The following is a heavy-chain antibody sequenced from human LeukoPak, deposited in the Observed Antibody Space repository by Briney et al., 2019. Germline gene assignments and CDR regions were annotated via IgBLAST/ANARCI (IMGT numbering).Heavy chain of an antibody. V-gene: IGHV4-59*01. D-gene: IGHD3-10*01. CDR1: GGSISSYY. J-gene: IGHJ5*02. CDR2: IYYSGST. Sequence: PSETLSLICTVSGGSISSYYWSWIRQPPGKGLEWIGYIYYSGSTNYNPSPKSRVTISVDTSKNQFSLKLSSVTAADTAVYYCARGPLYYYGSGSYDPWGQGTLVTVSS. CDR3: ARGPLYYYGSGSYDP.